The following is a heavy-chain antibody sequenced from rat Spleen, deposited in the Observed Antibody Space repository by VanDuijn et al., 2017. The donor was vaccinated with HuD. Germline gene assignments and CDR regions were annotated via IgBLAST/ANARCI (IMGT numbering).Heavy chain of an antibody. CDR2: ITYDGSST. V-gene: IGHV5-29*01. CDR1: GFTFSDYY. CDR3: ARQETSGYSNWFTF. Sequence: EVQLVESDGGLVQPGRSLKLSCAASGFTFSDYYMAWVRQAPTKGLEWVATITYDGSSTYYRDSVKGRFTISRDNAMSTLYLQMDSLRSEDTATYNCARQETSGYSNWFTFWGHGTLVTVSS. D-gene: IGHD4-3*01. J-gene: IGHJ3*01.